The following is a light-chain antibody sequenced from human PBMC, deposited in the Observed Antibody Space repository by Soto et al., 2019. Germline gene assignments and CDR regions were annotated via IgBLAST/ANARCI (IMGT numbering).Light chain of an antibody. J-gene: IGKJ1*01. Sequence: DIEMTQSPGTLSLSPGERATLSCRASESVSSSYLDWYQQKPGQAPRLLIYGASSRATGIPDRFSGSGSGTDFNLTISRLEPEDFAVYYCQQYGSSPRTFGQGTKVEIK. CDR2: GAS. CDR3: QQYGSSPRT. V-gene: IGKV3-20*01. CDR1: ESVSSSY.